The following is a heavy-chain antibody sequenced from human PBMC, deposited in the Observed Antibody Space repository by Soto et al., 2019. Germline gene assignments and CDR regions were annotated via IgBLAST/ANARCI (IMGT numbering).Heavy chain of an antibody. D-gene: IGHD3-3*01. CDR1: GGTISSFG. CDR3: ARSFTKSRRGGVAFDY. Sequence: QVQLVQSGAEVKKPGSSVKVSCTTSGGTISSFGMNWVRQAPGQGLERMGGIVPIDGSTKYAEKFQGGVTIAADASTSTVYMDFSSLRSEDTAVYYCARSFTKSRRGGVAFDYWGQGTLHTVTT. CDR2: IVPIDGST. J-gene: IGHJ4*02. V-gene: IGHV1-69*01.